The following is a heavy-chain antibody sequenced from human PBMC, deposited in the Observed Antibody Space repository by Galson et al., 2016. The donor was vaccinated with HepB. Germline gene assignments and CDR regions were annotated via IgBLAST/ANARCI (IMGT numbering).Heavy chain of an antibody. CDR3: ARGGYCSTDACYFYDALDV. CDR1: GYIFTNFY. V-gene: IGHV1-46*01. D-gene: IGHD2-2*01. CDR2: INPSAGRA. J-gene: IGHJ6*02. Sequence: SVKVSCKASGYIFTNFYIHRVRQAPGQGLEWMGTINPSAGRANYAQKFQGRVFMTSDTSTDTVYMEHNSLSPEDAAVYYCARGGYCSTDACYFYDALDVWGQGTTITVSS.